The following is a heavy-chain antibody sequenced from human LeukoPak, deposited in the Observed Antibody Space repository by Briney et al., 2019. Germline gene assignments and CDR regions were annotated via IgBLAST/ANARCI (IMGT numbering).Heavy chain of an antibody. Sequence: ASVKVSCKASGYTFTSYAMHWVRQAPGQRLEWMGWINAGNGNTKYSQKFQGRVTMTTDTSTSTAYMELRSLRSDDTAVYYCARDPSNTVGRMTWFDPWGQGALVTVSS. CDR2: INAGNGNT. D-gene: IGHD2/OR15-2a*01. CDR1: GYTFTSYA. CDR3: ARDPSNTVGRMTWFDP. V-gene: IGHV1-3*01. J-gene: IGHJ5*02.